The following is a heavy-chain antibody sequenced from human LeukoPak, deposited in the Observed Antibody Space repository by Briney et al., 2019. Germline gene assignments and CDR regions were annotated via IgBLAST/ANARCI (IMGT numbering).Heavy chain of an antibody. Sequence: SVKVSCKASGGTFSSYAISWARQAPGQGLEWMGGIIPIFGTANYAQKFQGRVTITADESTSTAYMELSSLRSEDTAVYYCARVSGSSTSYAYYYYMDVWGKGTTVTVSS. CDR3: ARVSGSSTSYAYYYYMDV. J-gene: IGHJ6*03. D-gene: IGHD2-2*01. CDR1: GGTFSSYA. V-gene: IGHV1-69*13. CDR2: IIPIFGTA.